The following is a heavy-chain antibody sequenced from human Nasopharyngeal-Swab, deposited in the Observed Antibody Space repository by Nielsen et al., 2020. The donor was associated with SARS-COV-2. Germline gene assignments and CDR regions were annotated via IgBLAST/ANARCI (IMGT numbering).Heavy chain of an antibody. D-gene: IGHD3-16*01. Sequence: WIRQPPGKGLEWVGLISYDGANKHYADSAKGRISISRNNSNNTLYLEMNTLRPEDTAIYYCARVSSKRFTFDYWGQGALVTVPS. CDR3: ARVSSKRFTFDY. J-gene: IGHJ4*02. V-gene: IGHV3-30-3*01. CDR2: ISYDGANK.